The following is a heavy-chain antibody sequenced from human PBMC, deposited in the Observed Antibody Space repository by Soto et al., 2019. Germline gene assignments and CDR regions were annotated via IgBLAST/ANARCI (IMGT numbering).Heavy chain of an antibody. V-gene: IGHV3-53*01. D-gene: IGHD3-22*01. CDR1: GFTVSSNY. CDR3: AIHHDSTTKAAFHI. J-gene: IGHJ3*02. Sequence: EVQLVESGGGLIQPGGSLRLSCAASGFTVSSNYMSWVRQAPGKGLEWVSVIYSGGSTYYADSVKGRFTISRDNSKNTLYLQMNSPRAEDTAVYHRAIHHDSTTKAAFHIWGQGTMVTVSS. CDR2: IYSGGST.